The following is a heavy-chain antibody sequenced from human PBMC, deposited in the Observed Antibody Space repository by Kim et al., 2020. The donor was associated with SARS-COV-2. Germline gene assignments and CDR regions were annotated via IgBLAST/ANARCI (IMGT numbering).Heavy chain of an antibody. Sequence: GGSLRLSCAASGFTFSSYGMHWVRQAPGKGLEWVAVISYDGSNKYYADSVKGRFTISRDNSKNTLYLQMNSLRAEDTAVYYCAKRQGNPSDYFDYWGQGTLVTVSS. CDR3: AKRQGNPSDYFDY. V-gene: IGHV3-30*18. CDR2: ISYDGSNK. J-gene: IGHJ4*02. CDR1: GFTFSSYG. D-gene: IGHD1-1*01.